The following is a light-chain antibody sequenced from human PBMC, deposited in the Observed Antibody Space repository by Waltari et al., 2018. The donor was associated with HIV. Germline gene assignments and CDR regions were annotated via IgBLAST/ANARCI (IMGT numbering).Light chain of an antibody. Sequence: QSVLTQPPSTSGTPGQTVTISCSGSTSNIGSNFVYWYQQLPGTAPTLLIYGDDQRPSGVPDRFSVSKSGTSAFLAISGLLSEDEAEYYCATWDDSLSGVLFGGGTKLTVL. CDR1: TSNIGSNF. V-gene: IGLV1-47*01. CDR2: GDD. J-gene: IGLJ3*02. CDR3: ATWDDSLSGVL.